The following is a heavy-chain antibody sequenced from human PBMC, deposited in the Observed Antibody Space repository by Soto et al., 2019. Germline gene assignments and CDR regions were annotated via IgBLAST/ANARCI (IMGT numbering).Heavy chain of an antibody. CDR1: GGTFSSYT. CDR3: ARSFDYPYYGMDV. CDR2: IIPILGIA. J-gene: IGHJ6*02. D-gene: IGHD3-9*01. Sequence: QVQLVQSGAEVKKPGSSVKVSCKASGGTFSSYTISWVRQAPGQGLEWLGRIIPILGIANYAQKFQGRVTITADKSTSTAYMELSSLRSEDTAVYYWARSFDYPYYGMDVWGQGTTVTVSS. V-gene: IGHV1-69*02.